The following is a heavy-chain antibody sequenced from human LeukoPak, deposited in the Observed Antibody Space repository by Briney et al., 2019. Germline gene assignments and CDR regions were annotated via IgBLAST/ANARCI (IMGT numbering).Heavy chain of an antibody. V-gene: IGHV3-30*04. J-gene: IGHJ5*02. D-gene: IGHD4-17*01. CDR2: ISYDGSNK. CDR1: GFTFSSYA. Sequence: GGSLRLSCAASGFTFSSYAMHWVRQAAGKGLEWVAVISYDGSNKYYADSVKGRFTISRDNSKNTLYLQMNSLRAEDTAVYYCARDSGTTVTSMDWFDPWGQGTLVTVSS. CDR3: ARDSGTTVTSMDWFDP.